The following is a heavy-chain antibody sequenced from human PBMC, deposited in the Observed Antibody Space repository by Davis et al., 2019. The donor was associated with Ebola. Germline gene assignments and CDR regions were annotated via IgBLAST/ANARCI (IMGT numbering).Heavy chain of an antibody. J-gene: IGHJ6*02. D-gene: IGHD3-16*01. CDR1: GFALGNTH. CDR2: ISGSGGST. Sequence: GESLKISCSPSGFALGNTHISWVRQAPGKGLEWVSAISGSGGSTYYADSAKGRFTISRDNAKNSLYLQMNSLRAEDTAVYYCARDRPLDFFFGDYYGMDVWGQGTTVTVSS. V-gene: IGHV3-21*01. CDR3: ARDRPLDFFFGDYYGMDV.